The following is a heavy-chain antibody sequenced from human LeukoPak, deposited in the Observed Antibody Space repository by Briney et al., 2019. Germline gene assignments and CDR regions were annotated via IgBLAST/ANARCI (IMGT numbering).Heavy chain of an antibody. CDR2: INPNSGGT. CDR1: GYTFTGYY. Sequence: ASVKVSCKASGYTFTGYYMHWVRQAPGQGLEWMGWINPNSGGTNYAQKFQGRVTMTRDTSISTAYMELSRLRSDDTAVYYCARMMVDIVVVPAAMRWFDPWGQGTLVTGSS. CDR3: ARMMVDIVVVPAAMRWFDP. D-gene: IGHD2-2*01. J-gene: IGHJ5*02. V-gene: IGHV1-2*02.